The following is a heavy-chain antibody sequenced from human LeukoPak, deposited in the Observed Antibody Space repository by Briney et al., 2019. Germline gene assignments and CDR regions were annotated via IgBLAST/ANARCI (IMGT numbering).Heavy chain of an antibody. V-gene: IGHV3-21*01. Sequence: GGSLRLSCVTSGFTFGSYTMNWVRQAPGKGLEWVSAISKSSTYIHYADSVKGRFTISRDNSKNTLYLQMNSLRAEDTAVYYCAKDRVGATDYWGQGTLVTVSS. J-gene: IGHJ4*02. D-gene: IGHD1-26*01. CDR1: GFTFGSYT. CDR3: AKDRVGATDY. CDR2: ISKSSTYI.